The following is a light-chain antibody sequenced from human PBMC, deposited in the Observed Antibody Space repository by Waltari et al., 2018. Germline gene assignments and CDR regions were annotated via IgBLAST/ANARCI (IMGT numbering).Light chain of an antibody. J-gene: IGLJ3*02. Sequence: QSALTQPASVSGSPGQSIPLSCTAVGRYNVVSWYQQYPGKAPKLMIYEVTKRASGGSTRFSGSKSGNTASLTISGLQGEDEADYYCCSYAGSSTWVFGGGTKVTVL. V-gene: IGLV2-23*02. CDR1: VGRYNV. CDR2: EVT. CDR3: CSYAGSSTWV.